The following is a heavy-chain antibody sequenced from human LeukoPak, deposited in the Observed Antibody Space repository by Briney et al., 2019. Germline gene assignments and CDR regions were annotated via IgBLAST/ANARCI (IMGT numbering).Heavy chain of an antibody. Sequence: GASVKVSCKASGYTFTSYDINWVRQATGQGLEWMGWMNPNSGNTGYAQKFQGRVTMTRNTSISTAYMELSSLRSEDTAVYYCARGDSDTFWSTWGSYRRHYWFDPWGQGTLVTVSS. CDR1: GYTFTSYD. J-gene: IGHJ5*02. CDR2: MNPNSGNT. D-gene: IGHD3-16*02. CDR3: ARGDSDTFWSTWGSYRRHYWFDP. V-gene: IGHV1-8*01.